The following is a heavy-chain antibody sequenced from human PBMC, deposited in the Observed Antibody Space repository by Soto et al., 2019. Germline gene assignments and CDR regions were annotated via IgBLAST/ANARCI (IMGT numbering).Heavy chain of an antibody. J-gene: IGHJ4*02. V-gene: IGHV1-69*01. D-gene: IGHD3-22*01. CDR1: GGSFNRHT. CDR3: ARGWGYDSTDYYYAY. CDR2: IIPIFGTA. Sequence: QVQLVQSGAEVRKPWSSVRVSCKASGGSFNRHTISWVRQAPGQGLECMGGIIPIFGTANHAQKFQGRVTIIADESTSTVYMELSSLRSDDTAIYYCARGWGYDSTDYYYAYWGQGTLVIVSS.